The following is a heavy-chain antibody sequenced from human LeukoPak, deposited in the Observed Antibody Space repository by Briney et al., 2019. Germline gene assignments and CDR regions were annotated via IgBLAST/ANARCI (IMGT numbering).Heavy chain of an antibody. CDR3: AKDQPVVVVAATLHY. CDR1: GFTCSSYA. V-gene: IGHV3-23*01. J-gene: IGHJ4*02. Sequence: PGGSLRLSCAASGFTCSSYAMSWVRQAPGKGLEWVSAISGSGGSTYYADSVKGRFTISRDNSKNTLYLQMNSLRAEDTAVYYCAKDQPVVVVAATLHYWGQGTLVTVSS. CDR2: ISGSGGST. D-gene: IGHD2-15*01.